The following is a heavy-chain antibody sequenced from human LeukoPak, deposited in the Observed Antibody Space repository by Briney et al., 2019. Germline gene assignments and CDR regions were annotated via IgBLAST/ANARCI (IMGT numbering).Heavy chain of an antibody. D-gene: IGHD6-6*01. V-gene: IGHV3-23*01. J-gene: IGHJ6*04. CDR2: IGESGAST. Sequence: GGFLRLSCAASGFTFSHHAMSWVGQAPGKGLEGGSVIGESGASTYYADSVKGRFTLYSHNSQQTLHLQMNHLRAEDTAVYHCAKGGASSPYTYIDVWGKGTTVIVSS. CDR1: GFTFSHHA. CDR3: AKGGASSPYTYIDV.